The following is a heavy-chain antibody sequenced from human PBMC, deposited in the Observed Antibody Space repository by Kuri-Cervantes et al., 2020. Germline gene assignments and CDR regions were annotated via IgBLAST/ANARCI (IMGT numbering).Heavy chain of an antibody. D-gene: IGHD3-16*01. CDR3: AGQGDTVIPGWYFDL. J-gene: IGHJ2*01. CDR1: GYTFTSYG. Sequence: SVKVSCKASGYTFTSYGISWVRQAPGQGLEWIGWIVVGSGNTNYAQKFQERVTITRDMSTSTAYMELSSLRSEDTAVYYCAGQGDTVIPGWYFDLWGRGTLVTVSS. V-gene: IGHV1-58*02. CDR2: IVVGSGNT.